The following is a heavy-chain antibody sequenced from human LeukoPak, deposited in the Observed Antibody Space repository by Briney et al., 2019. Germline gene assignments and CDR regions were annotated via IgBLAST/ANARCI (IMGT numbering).Heavy chain of an antibody. V-gene: IGHV3-74*01. Sequence: GGSLRLSCAASGFTFSSYWMHWVRQAPGKGLVWVSRINTDGSSTSYADSVKGRFTISRDNAKNTLYLQMNSLRAEDTAVYYCAKLAGTFSAIMSVAYFDYWGQGTLVTVSS. J-gene: IGHJ4*02. CDR2: INTDGSST. CDR1: GFTFSSYW. D-gene: IGHD1-1*01. CDR3: AKLAGTFSAIMSVAYFDY.